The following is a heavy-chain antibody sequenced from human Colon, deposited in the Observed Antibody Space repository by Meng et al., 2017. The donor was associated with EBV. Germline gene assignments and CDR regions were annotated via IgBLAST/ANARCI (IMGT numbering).Heavy chain of an antibody. CDR1: GFTFSAYA. CDR3: ARGDLSVWYDF. Sequence: EVEVVESGGGLVQPGWSLRLSCAASGFTFSAYAMSWVRQAPGKGLEWVSLIGGSGGNIYYIDSVKGRFTISRDNSKNTLYLQMNSLRAEDTALYYCARGDLSVWYDFWGQGTLVTVSS. J-gene: IGHJ5*01. D-gene: IGHD5/OR15-5a*01. V-gene: IGHV3-23*04. CDR2: IGGSGGNI.